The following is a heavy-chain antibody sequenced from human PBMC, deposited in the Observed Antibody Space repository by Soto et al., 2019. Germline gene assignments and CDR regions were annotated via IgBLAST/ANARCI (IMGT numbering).Heavy chain of an antibody. CDR2: IIPIFGTA. V-gene: IGHV1-69*13. J-gene: IGHJ4*02. CDR3: ASYSGSYYFRFGFDY. Sequence: ASVKVSCKASGGTFSSYAISWVRQAPGQGLEWMGGIIPIFGTANYAQKFQGRVTITADESTSTAYMELSSLRSEDTAVYYCASYSGSYYFRFGFDYWGQGTLVTVSS. CDR1: GGTFSSYA. D-gene: IGHD1-26*01.